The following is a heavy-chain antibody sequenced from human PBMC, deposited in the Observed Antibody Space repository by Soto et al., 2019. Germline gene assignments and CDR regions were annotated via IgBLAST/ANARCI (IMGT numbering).Heavy chain of an antibody. CDR1: GDCLSNDNW. Sequence: SETLSLTCTVSGDCLSNDNWWSWVRQPPGKGLEWIGEIYHSGSTNSNPSLKSRVTISVDKSKNQFSLKLSSVTAADTAVYYCARDGGAVWGTNRQRAPRFGYWGQGTLVT. V-gene: IGHV4-4*02. D-gene: IGHD3-16*02. CDR3: ARDGGAVWGTNRQRAPRFGY. CDR2: IYHSGST. J-gene: IGHJ4*02.